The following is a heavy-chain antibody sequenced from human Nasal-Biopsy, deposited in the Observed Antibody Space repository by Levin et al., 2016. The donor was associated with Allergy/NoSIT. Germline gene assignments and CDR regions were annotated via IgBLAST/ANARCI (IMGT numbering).Heavy chain of an antibody. D-gene: IGHD2-15*01. Sequence: GESLKISCAASGVTFSSNAMSWVRQAPGKGLEWVSAISSSGDRTYYGDSVKGRFTISRDNSKNTLYLQMNSLRSDDTAVYYCVKDRRFCSDIRCPTHVYQHYYMDVWGEGTTVTVSS. CDR2: ISSSGDRT. CDR1: GVTFSSNA. J-gene: IGHJ6*03. CDR3: VKDRRFCSDIRCPTHVYQHYYMDV. V-gene: IGHV3-23*01.